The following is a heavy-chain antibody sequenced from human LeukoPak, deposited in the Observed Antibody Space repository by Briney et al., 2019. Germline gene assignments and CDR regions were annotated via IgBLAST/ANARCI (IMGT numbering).Heavy chain of an antibody. Sequence: GGSLRLSCAASGFTVSSNYMSWVRQAPGKGLEWVSVIYSGGSTYYADSVKGRFTISRDNSKNTLYLQMNSLRAEDTAVYYRAREEINGYSYGDYYGMDVWGQGTTVTVSS. D-gene: IGHD5-18*01. CDR2: IYSGGST. CDR3: AREEINGYSYGDYYGMDV. V-gene: IGHV3-66*01. J-gene: IGHJ6*02. CDR1: GFTVSSNY.